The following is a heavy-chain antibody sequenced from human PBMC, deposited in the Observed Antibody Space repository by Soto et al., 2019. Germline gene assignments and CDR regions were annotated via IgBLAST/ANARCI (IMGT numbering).Heavy chain of an antibody. CDR3: AREEKQLSRYGGDFDY. V-gene: IGHV4-61*01. J-gene: IGHJ4*02. Sequence: TLSLTCSVSDGSVNSGNYYWSWIRQPPGKGLEWIGHIYYIGTTVYNPSLKSRVTISVDTSKNQFSLKVTSVTAADTAVYFCAREEKQLSRYGGDFDYWGQGILVTVSS. CDR1: DGSVNSGNYY. D-gene: IGHD3-16*01. CDR2: IYYIGTT.